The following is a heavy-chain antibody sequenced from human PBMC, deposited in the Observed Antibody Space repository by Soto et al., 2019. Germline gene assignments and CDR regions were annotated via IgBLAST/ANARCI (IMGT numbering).Heavy chain of an antibody. CDR2: INQDGRDT. CDR1: GLAFRSFL. V-gene: IGHV3-7*01. J-gene: IGHJ4*02. D-gene: IGHD3-16*02. CDR3: ATYHDDEWESYRHRY. Sequence: PGGSLRLSCAASGLAFRSFLMSWVRQAPGGGLEWAANINQDGRDTYYSDSVRDRFTISRDNAANSLFLHMNSLGAEDTAVYYCATYHDDEWESYRHRYWGQGTLVTVSS.